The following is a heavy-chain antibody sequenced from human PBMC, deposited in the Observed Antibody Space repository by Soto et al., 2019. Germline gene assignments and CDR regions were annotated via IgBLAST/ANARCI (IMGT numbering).Heavy chain of an antibody. Sequence: QVQLQESGPGLVKPSQTLSLTCTVSGGYISSGGYYWSWIRQHPGKGLEWIGSIYYSGSTYYNPSLKSRVTISVDTSKNQFSLKLSSVTAADTAVYYCARDHSRPSWFDSWGQGTLVTVSS. D-gene: IGHD2-21*01. CDR3: ARDHSRPSWFDS. CDR2: IYYSGST. J-gene: IGHJ5*01. V-gene: IGHV4-31*03. CDR1: GGYISSGGYY.